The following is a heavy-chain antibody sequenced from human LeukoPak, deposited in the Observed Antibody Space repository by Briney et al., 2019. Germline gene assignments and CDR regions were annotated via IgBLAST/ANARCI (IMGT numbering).Heavy chain of an antibody. CDR2: INPSGGST. CDR1: GYTFTSYY. D-gene: IGHD3-9*01. J-gene: IGHJ3*02. V-gene: IGHV1-46*01. CDR3: ARVADVLRYFDWSGDAFDI. Sequence: ASVKVSCKASGYTFTSYYMHWVRQAPGQGLEWMGIINPSGGSTSYAQKFQGRVTMTRDTSISTAYMELSRLRSDDTAVYYCARVADVLRYFDWSGDAFDIWGQGTMVTVSS.